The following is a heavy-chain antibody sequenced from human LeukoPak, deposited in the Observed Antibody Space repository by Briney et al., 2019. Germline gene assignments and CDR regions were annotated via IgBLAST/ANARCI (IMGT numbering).Heavy chain of an antibody. CDR1: GYSISRGYY. V-gene: IGHV4-38-2*01. J-gene: IGHJ4*02. D-gene: IGHD3-10*01. CDR3: ARVYGNYGSGSHDY. CDR2: IYHSGST. Sequence: SETLSLTCAVSGYSISRGYYWGWIRQPQGKGLEWIGRIYHSGSTYYNPSLKSRVTISVDTSKNQFSLKLSSVTAADTAVYYCARVYGNYGSGSHDYWGQGTLVTVSS.